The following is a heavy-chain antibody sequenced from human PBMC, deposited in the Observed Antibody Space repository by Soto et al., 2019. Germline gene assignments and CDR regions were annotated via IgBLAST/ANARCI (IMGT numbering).Heavy chain of an antibody. CDR3: ARGSTYYDFWSGSRYYYYGMDV. CDR2: IWYDGSNK. Sequence: PGGSLRLSCAASGFTFSSYGMRWVRQAPGKGLEWVTVIWYDGSNKYYADSVKGRFTISRDNSKNTLYLQMNSLRAEDTAVYYCARGSTYYDFWSGSRYYYYGMDVWGQGTTVTVSS. D-gene: IGHD3-3*01. J-gene: IGHJ6*02. V-gene: IGHV3-33*01. CDR1: GFTFSSYG.